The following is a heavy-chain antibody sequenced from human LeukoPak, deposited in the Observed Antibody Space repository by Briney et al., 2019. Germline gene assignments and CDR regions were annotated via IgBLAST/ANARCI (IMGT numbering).Heavy chain of an antibody. CDR2: ISAYNGNT. CDR3: ARASSSSGYYYPYYYYGMDV. D-gene: IGHD3-22*01. J-gene: IGHJ6*02. CDR1: GYTFTSYG. Sequence: VASVKVSCKASGYTFTSYGISWVRQAPGQGLEWMGWISAYNGNTNYAQKLQGRVTMTTDTSTSTAYMELRSLRSEDTAVYYCARASSSSGYYYPYYYYGMDVWDQGTTVTVSS. V-gene: IGHV1-18*01.